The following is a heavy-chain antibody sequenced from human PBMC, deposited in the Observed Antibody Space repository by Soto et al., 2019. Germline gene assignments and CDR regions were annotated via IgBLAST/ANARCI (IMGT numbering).Heavy chain of an antibody. CDR3: ARDLGYYYGMDV. Sequence: SETLSLTCTVSGGSISGGGYYWSWIRQHPGKGLEWIGYIYYSGSTYYNPSLKSRVTISVDTSKNQFSLKLSSVTAADTAVYYCARDLGYYYGMDVWGQGTTVTVSS. J-gene: IGHJ6*02. V-gene: IGHV4-31*03. CDR2: IYYSGST. CDR1: GGSISGGGYY.